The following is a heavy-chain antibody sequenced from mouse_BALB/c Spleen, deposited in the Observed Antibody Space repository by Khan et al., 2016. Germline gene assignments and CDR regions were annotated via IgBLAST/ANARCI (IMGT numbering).Heavy chain of an antibody. CDR2: INSDSSTI. V-gene: IGHV4-1*02. Sequence: EVQLQESGGGLVQPGGSLKLSCAASGFDFSRYWMNWVRPAPGKGLEWIGEINSDSSTINYTPSLKDKFIISRDNANNTLYLQMSNVRSEDTALYYCARDDYYACVPYWGQGTLVTVSA. CDR1: GFDFSRYW. D-gene: IGHD1-1*01. J-gene: IGHJ3*01. CDR3: ARDDYYACVPY.